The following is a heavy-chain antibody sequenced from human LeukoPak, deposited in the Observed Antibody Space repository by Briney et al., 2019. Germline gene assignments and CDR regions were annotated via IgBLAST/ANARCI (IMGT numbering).Heavy chain of an antibody. CDR3: ARVNDYYDSSGYYSPGAFDI. J-gene: IGHJ3*02. CDR2: IYTSGST. V-gene: IGHV4-4*07. CDR1: GGSISSYY. Sequence: SETLSLTCTVSGGSISSYYWSWIRQPAGKGLEWIGRIYTSGSTNYNPSLTSRVTMSVDTSKNQFSLKLSSVTAADTAVYYCARVNDYYDSSGYYSPGAFDIWGQGTMVTVSS. D-gene: IGHD3-22*01.